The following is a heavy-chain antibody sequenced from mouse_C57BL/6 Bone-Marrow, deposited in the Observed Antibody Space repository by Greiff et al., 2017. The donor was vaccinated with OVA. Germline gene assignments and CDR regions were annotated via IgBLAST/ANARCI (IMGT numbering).Heavy chain of an antibody. V-gene: IGHV1-19*01. D-gene: IGHD1-1*01. Sequence: EVQLQQSGPVLVKPGASVKMSCKASGYTFTDYYMNWVKQSHGKSLEWIGVINPYNGGTSYNQKFKGKATLTVDKSSSTAYMELNNLTSEDSAVXYCARGAIITAVVAPTGWFDVWGTGTTVTVSS. J-gene: IGHJ1*03. CDR1: GYTFTDYY. CDR3: ARGAIITAVVAPTGWFDV. CDR2: INPYNGGT.